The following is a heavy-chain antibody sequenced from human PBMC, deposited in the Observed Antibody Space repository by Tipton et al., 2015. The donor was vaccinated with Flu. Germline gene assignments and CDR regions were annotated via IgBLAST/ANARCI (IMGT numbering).Heavy chain of an antibody. CDR1: GYSFTSHW. V-gene: IGHV5-51*01. J-gene: IGHJ4*02. CDR3: ARRAYSGSYSNFDF. CDR2: IYPGDSDT. D-gene: IGHD1-26*01. Sequence: QLVQSGAEVKKPGESLRISCKASGYSFTSHWIGWVRQMPGKGLEWMGIIYPGDSDTRYNPSFQGQVIISADKSITTAYLQWSSLKASDIAMYYCARRAYSGSYSNFDFWGRGTLVTVSS.